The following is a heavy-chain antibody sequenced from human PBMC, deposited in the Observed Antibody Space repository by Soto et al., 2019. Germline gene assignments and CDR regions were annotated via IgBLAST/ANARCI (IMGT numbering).Heavy chain of an antibody. D-gene: IGHD2-2*02. V-gene: IGHV3-48*02. CDR3: ARRAI. CDR1: GFTFNTYS. Sequence: PGGSLRLSCVASGFTFNTYSMSWVRQAPGKGLEWISYITSDSTTMYYAASVWGRFTISRDNAKNTLYLQRNSLRDEYKGLYQSARRAIWGRVTLVAV. CDR2: ITSDSTTM. J-gene: IGHJ4*02.